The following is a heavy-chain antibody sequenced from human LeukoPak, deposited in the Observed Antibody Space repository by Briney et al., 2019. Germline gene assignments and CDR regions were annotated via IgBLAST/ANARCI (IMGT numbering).Heavy chain of an antibody. J-gene: IGHJ6*02. CDR1: GFTFSSYW. V-gene: IGHV3-7*01. D-gene: IGHD3-3*01. CDR3: ARGPARHDFWSGYPLGYYYYGMDV. Sequence: GGSLRPSCAASGFTFSSYWMSWVRQAPGKGLEWVANIKQDGSEKYYVDSVKGRFTISRDNAKNSLYLQMNSLRAEDTAVYYCARGPARHDFWSGYPLGYYYYGMDVWGQGTTVTVSS. CDR2: IKQDGSEK.